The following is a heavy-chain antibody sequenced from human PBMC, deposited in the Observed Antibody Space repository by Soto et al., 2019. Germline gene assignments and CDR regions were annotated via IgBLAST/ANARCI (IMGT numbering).Heavy chain of an antibody. CDR1: GYRFSRYW. J-gene: IGHJ6*02. D-gene: IGHD3-3*02. CDR2: IYPGDSDT. V-gene: IGHV5-51*01. Sequence: GESLKISCKTSGYRFSRYWIGWVRQMPGKGLEWMGIIYPGDSDTRYSPSFQGQVTISADKSISTAYLQWSSLKASDTAMYYCARLQYSSFGYYYYYGMDVWGQGTTVTVSS. CDR3: ARLQYSSFGYYYYYGMDV.